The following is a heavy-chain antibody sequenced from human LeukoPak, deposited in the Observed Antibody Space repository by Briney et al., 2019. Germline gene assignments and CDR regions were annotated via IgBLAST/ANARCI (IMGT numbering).Heavy chain of an antibody. D-gene: IGHD2-15*01. V-gene: IGHV3-7*03. J-gene: IGHJ4*02. Sequence: QSGGSLRLSCAASEFTFSGYWMNWVRQAPGKGPEWVANINQDGSEKHYVDSVKGRFTISRDNAKNSLFLQMNSLRVEYMAMYYCAKDPREDCSGGSCYYLHYWGQGTLVTVSS. CDR3: AKDPREDCSGGSCYYLHY. CDR2: INQDGSEK. CDR1: EFTFSGYW.